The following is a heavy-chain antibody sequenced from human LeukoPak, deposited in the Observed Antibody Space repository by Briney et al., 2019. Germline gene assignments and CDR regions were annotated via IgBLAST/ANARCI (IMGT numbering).Heavy chain of an antibody. CDR2: IGVAGDT. CDR1: GFTFSSYD. CDR3: VRGVAGSDY. V-gene: IGHV3-13*01. D-gene: IGHD6-19*01. J-gene: IGHJ4*02. Sequence: GGSLRLSCAASGFTFSSYDMHWVRQPIGKSLEWVSAIGVAGDTYYPGSVKGRFTISRENAKNSLYLQMDSLRAGDTAVYYCVRGVAGSDYWCQGTLVTVSS.